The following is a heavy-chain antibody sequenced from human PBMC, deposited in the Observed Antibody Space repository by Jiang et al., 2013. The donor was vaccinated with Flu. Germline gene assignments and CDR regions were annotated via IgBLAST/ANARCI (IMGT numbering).Heavy chain of an antibody. Sequence: EWMGRIDPSDSYTNYSPSFQGHVTISADKSISTAYLQWSSLKASDTAMYYCARTRPSYDFWSGLGYWGQGTLVTVSS. CDR3: ARTRPSYDFWSGLGY. D-gene: IGHD3-3*01. CDR2: IDPSDSYT. V-gene: IGHV5-10-1*01. J-gene: IGHJ4*02.